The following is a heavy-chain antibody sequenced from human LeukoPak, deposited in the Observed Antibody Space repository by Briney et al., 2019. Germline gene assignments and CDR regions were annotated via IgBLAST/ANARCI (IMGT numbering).Heavy chain of an antibody. CDR2: VSGGSDST. J-gene: IGHJ4*02. Sequence: GGSLRLSCAASGFTFSKYAMSWVRQAPGKGLEWVSAVSGGSDSTYYADSVKGRFTISRDNSKNTLYLQMNSLRAEDTAVYYCAKDGRGYWGQGTLVTVSS. CDR1: GFTFSKYA. CDR3: AKDGRGY. V-gene: IGHV3-23*01.